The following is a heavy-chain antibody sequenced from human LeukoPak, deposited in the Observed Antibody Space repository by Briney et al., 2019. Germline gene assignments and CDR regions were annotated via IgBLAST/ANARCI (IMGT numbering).Heavy chain of an antibody. D-gene: IGHD4-17*01. J-gene: IGHJ5*02. CDR3: AREKGAHDYGDYVLLDHNWFDP. Sequence: GASVKVSCKASGYTFISYSMHWVRQAPGQGLEWMGTINPNDGSTKFAQKFQGRVTITADESTSTAYMELSSLRSEDTAVYYCAREKGAHDYGDYVLLDHNWFDPWGQGTLVTVSS. CDR2: INPNDGST. V-gene: IGHV1-46*01. CDR1: GYTFISYS.